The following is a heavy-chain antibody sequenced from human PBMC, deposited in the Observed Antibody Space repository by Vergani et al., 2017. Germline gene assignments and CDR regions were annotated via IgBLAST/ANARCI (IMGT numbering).Heavy chain of an antibody. CDR1: GGSFSGYY. CDR3: ARALGITVTFFDY. J-gene: IGHJ4*02. V-gene: IGHV4-34*01. Sequence: QVQLQQWGAGLLKPSETLSLTCAVYGGSFSGYYWSWIRQPPGKGLEWIGKINHSGSTNYNPSPKSRVTISVDTSKNQFALKLSSVTAADTAVYYCARALGITVTFFDYWGQGTLVTVSS. D-gene: IGHD4-17*01. CDR2: INHSGST.